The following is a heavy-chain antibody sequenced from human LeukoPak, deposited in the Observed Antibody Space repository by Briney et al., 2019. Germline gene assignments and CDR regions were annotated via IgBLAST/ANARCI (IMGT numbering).Heavy chain of an antibody. CDR2: LYSVGDT. Sequence: PGGSLRLSCAASGFTVSTNYMNWVRQAPGKGLEWVSVLYSVGDTYYGDSVKGRFTISRDNSKNTLYLQMNSLKTEDTAVYYCTTDSDHWGQGTLVTVSS. CDR3: TTDSDH. V-gene: IGHV3-53*01. CDR1: GFTVSTNY. J-gene: IGHJ1*01. D-gene: IGHD3-10*01.